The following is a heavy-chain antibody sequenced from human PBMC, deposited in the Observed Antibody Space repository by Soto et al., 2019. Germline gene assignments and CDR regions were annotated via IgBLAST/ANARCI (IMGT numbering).Heavy chain of an antibody. Sequence: QVQLQESGPGLVKPSGTLSLTCAVSGGSISSSNWWSWVRQPPGKGLEWIGEIYHSGSTNYNPSLKIRVTISVDKSKNQFSLKLSSVTAADTAVYYCARAPIAAAGPRLYGMDVWGQGTTVTVSS. CDR2: IYHSGST. CDR3: ARAPIAAAGPRLYGMDV. CDR1: GGSISSSNW. D-gene: IGHD6-13*01. J-gene: IGHJ6*02. V-gene: IGHV4-4*02.